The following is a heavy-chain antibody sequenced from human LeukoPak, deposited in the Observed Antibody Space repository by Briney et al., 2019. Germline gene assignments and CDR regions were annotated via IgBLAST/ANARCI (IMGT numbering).Heavy chain of an antibody. V-gene: IGHV4-31*03. CDR3: ARDPDSDSSGYSMVGDYYYGMDV. CDR2: IYYSGST. Sequence: PSQTLSLTCTVSGGSISSGGYYWSWIRQHPGKGLEWIGYIYYSGSTYYNPSLKSRVTISVDTSKNQFSLKLSSVTAADTAVYYCARDPDSDSSGYSMVGDYYYGMDVWGQGTTVTVSS. CDR1: GGSISSGGYY. D-gene: IGHD3-22*01. J-gene: IGHJ6*02.